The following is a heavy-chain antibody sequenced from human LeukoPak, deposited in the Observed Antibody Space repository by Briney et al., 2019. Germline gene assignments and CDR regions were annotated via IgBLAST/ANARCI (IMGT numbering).Heavy chain of an antibody. V-gene: IGHV3-7*01. Sequence: GGSLRLSCAASGFTFSSYWMSWVRQAPGKGLEWVANIKQDGSEKYYVDSVKGRFTISRDNAKNSLYLQMNSLRAEDTAVYYCXRVLXYXSSXYEYPTDAFDIWGQGTMVTVSS. D-gene: IGHD6-13*01. CDR2: IKQDGSEK. J-gene: IGHJ3*02. CDR1: GFTFSSYW. CDR3: XRVLXYXSSXYEYPTDAFDI.